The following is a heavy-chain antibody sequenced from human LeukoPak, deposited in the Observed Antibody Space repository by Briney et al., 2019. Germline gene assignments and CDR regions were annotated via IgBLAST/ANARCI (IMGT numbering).Heavy chain of an antibody. V-gene: IGHV3-21*01. Sequence: GGSLRLSRAASGFTFSSYSMNWVRQAPGKGLEWVSSISSSSSYIYYADSVKGRFTISRDNAKNSLYLQMNSLRAEDTAVYYCARLEQWLVDYWGQGTLVTVSS. J-gene: IGHJ4*02. CDR2: ISSSSSYI. CDR3: ARLEQWLVDY. D-gene: IGHD6-19*01. CDR1: GFTFSSYS.